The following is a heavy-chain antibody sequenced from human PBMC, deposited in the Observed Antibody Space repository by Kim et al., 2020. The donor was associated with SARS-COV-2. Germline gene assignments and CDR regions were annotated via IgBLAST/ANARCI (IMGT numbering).Heavy chain of an antibody. D-gene: IGHD4-17*01. J-gene: IGHJ4*02. Sequence: YFADTVKGRVTISRDKSKKTLYLQMIILRAEVMAVYYCARDLHYGAYFGYWGRGTLVTVSS. CDR3: ARDLHYGAYFGY. V-gene: IGHV3-30*01.